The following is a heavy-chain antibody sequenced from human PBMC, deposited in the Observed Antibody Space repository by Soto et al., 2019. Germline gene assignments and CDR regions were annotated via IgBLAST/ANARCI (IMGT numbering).Heavy chain of an antibody. CDR3: ARLTGGYYYYGMDV. CDR1: GGSISSSSYY. V-gene: IGHV4-39*01. CDR2: IYYSGST. Sequence: PSETLSLTCTVSGGSISSSSYYWGWIRQPPGKGLEWIGCIYYSGSTYYNPSLKSRVTISVDTSKNQFSLKLSSVTAADTAVYYCARLTGGYYYYGMDVWGQGTTVTFSS. J-gene: IGHJ6*02. D-gene: IGHD7-27*01.